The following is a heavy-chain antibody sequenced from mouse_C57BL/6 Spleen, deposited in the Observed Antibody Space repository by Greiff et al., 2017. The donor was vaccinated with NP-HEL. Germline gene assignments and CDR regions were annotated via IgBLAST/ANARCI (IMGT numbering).Heavy chain of an antibody. CDR2: IHPNSGST. J-gene: IGHJ2*01. CDR1: GYTFTSYW. D-gene: IGHD1-1*01. CDR3: ARSLYAYYFDY. Sequence: VQLQQPGAELVKPGASVKLSCKASGYTFTSYWMHWVKQRSGQGLEWIGMIHPNSGSTNYNEKFKSKATLTVDKSSSTAYMQLSSLTSEDSAVYYCARSLYAYYFDYWGQGTTLTVSS. V-gene: IGHV1-64*01.